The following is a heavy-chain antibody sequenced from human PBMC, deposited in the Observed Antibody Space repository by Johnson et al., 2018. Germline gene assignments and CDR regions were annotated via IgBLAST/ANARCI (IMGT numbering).Heavy chain of an antibody. CDR1: GFTFDDYA. Sequence: VQLVQSGGGLVQPGRSLRLSCAASGFTFDDYAMHWVRQVPGKGLEWVSGISWDSGSMHYADSVKGRFTISRDNAKNSLYLQMYSLRPEDTALYYCAKDSHVSAYDAFDIWGQGKRVTVSS. CDR2: ISWDSGSM. J-gene: IGHJ3*02. D-gene: IGHD6-25*01. CDR3: AKDSHVSAYDAFDI. V-gene: IGHV3-9*01.